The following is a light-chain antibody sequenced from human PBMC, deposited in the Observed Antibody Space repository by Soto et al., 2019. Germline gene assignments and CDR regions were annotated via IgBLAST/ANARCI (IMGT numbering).Light chain of an antibody. CDR1: QSVSSN. CDR2: GAS. CDR3: QQYNNCHPIP. Sequence: EIVMTQSPATLSVSPGERATLSCRASQSVSSNLAWYQQKPGQAPRLLIYGASTRATGIPARFSGSGSGTQFTLNIRNLQSEDFSVYYCQQYNNCHPIPFGQGTRLEIK. V-gene: IGKV3-15*01. J-gene: IGKJ5*01.